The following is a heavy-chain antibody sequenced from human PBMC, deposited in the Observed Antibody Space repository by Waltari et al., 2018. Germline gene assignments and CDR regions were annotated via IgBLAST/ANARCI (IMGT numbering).Heavy chain of an antibody. J-gene: IGHJ3*02. Sequence: QVQLVQSGAVVRKPGASVKVSCKASVDTFTSYDINCVRQATGQGLVWMGWMNPCMRDPGFAQKFQGRAPVTSNTSMTPAYTQVSSLRSEDTAVYYRARGVSLGSSGSSACDIWGPETLVTVSS. D-gene: IGHD3-22*01. CDR2: MNPCMRDP. CDR1: VDTFTSYD. CDR3: ARGVSLGSSGSSACDI. V-gene: IGHV1-8*01.